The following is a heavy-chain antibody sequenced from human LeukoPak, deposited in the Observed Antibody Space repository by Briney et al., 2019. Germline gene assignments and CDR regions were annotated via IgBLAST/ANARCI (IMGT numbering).Heavy chain of an antibody. CDR1: GGSISSSSYY. J-gene: IGHJ5*02. CDR3: ARGGFGSSSWYFEVDP. Sequence: SETLSLTCTVSGGSISSSSYYWGWIRQPTGKGLEWIGSIYYSGSTYYNPSLKSRVTISVDTSKNQFSLKLSSVTAADTAVYYCARGGFGSSSWYFEVDPWGQGTLVTVSS. V-gene: IGHV4-39*07. D-gene: IGHD6-13*01. CDR2: IYYSGST.